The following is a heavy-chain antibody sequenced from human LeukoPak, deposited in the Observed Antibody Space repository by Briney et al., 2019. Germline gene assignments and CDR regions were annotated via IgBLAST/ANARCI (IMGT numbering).Heavy chain of an antibody. CDR2: MNPNSGNT. D-gene: IGHD3-3*01. J-gene: IGHJ6*02. CDR1: GYTFTSYD. V-gene: IGHV1-8*01. Sequence: GASVKVSCKASGYTFTSYDINWVRQATGQGLEWMGWMNPNSGNTGYAQKFQGRVTMTRNTSISTAYMELSSLRSEDTAVYYCARGVDFDEEWLLQNYYYYYGMDVWGQGTTVTVSS. CDR3: ARGVDFDEEWLLQNYYYYYGMDV.